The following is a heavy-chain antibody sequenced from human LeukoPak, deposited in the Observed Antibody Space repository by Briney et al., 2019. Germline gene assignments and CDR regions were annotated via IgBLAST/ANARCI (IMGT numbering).Heavy chain of an antibody. CDR3: ARGDFGSGSHFDS. CDR2: INPNSGTT. Sequence: ASVKVSCKASGYTLTANYVHWVRQAPGQGLEWMGWINPNSGTTTYAQKFQGRVTVTRDTSITTVYMELTRLKSDDTAVYYCARGDFGSGSHFDSWGRGTLVTVSS. D-gene: IGHD3-10*01. V-gene: IGHV1-2*02. J-gene: IGHJ4*02. CDR1: GYTLTANY.